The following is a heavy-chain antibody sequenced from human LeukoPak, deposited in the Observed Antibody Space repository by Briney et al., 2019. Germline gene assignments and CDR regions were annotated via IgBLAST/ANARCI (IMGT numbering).Heavy chain of an antibody. CDR2: ISYDGSNK. J-gene: IGHJ5*02. D-gene: IGHD6-13*01. V-gene: IGHV3-30*03. Sequence: GGSLRLSCAASGFTFTSYVMHWVRQAPGKGLQWVALISYDGSNKYYADSVKGRFTISRDNSKNTPYLQMNSLRAEDTAVYYCARPRGAAAGTFGFDPWGQGTLVTVSS. CDR1: GFTFTSYV. CDR3: ARPRGAAAGTFGFDP.